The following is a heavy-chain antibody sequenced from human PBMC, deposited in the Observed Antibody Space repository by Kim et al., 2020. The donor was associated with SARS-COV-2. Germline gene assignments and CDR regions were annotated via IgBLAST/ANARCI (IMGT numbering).Heavy chain of an antibody. CDR2: IGRSGAST. J-gene: IGHJ3*02. CDR1: GFTFTSYS. D-gene: IGHD3-22*01. CDR3: AKDLDKSSGYYYVAVRVNAFDI. V-gene: IGHV3-23*01. Sequence: GGSLRLSCAASGFTFTSYSMTWVRQAPGKGLEWVSSIGRSGASTYYADSVMGRFTISRDNSKNTLYLQMNSLRAEDTALYYCAKDLDKSSGYYYVAVRVNAFDIWGQGTLVTVSS.